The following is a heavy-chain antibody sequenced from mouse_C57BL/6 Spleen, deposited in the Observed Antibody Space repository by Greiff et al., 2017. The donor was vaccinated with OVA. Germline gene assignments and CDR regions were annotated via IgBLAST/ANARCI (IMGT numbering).Heavy chain of an antibody. Sequence: QVQLQQPGAELVKPGASVKLSCKASGYTFTSYWMQWVKQRPGQGLEWIGEIDPSDSYTNYNQKFKGKSTLTVDTSSSTDYMQLSSLTSEDSAVYYCARNNDYDSAWFAYWGQGTLVTVSA. D-gene: IGHD2-4*01. CDR1: GYTFTSYW. J-gene: IGHJ3*01. V-gene: IGHV1-50*01. CDR2: IDPSDSYT. CDR3: ARNNDYDSAWFAY.